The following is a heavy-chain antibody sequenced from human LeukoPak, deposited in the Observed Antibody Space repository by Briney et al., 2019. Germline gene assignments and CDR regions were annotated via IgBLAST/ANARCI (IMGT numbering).Heavy chain of an antibody. J-gene: IGHJ4*02. CDR2: IGGRDGST. CDR3: AKGHYYGSGSLDY. V-gene: IGHV3-23*01. Sequence: GGSLRLSCAASGFTFSSYGMSWVRQASGKGLEWVSAIGGRDGSTYYADSVKGRFTISRDNSKNTLYVQMNSLSAEDTAVYYCAKGHYYGSGSLDYWGQGTLVTVSS. D-gene: IGHD3-10*01. CDR1: GFTFSSYG.